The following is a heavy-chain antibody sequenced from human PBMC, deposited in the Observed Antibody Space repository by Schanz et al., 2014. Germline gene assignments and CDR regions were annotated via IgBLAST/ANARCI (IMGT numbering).Heavy chain of an antibody. Sequence: VQVVESGGTLVKPGGSLRLSCVVSGFTFSDYYMSWIRQAPGKGLEWVSYISSSSIYTNYADSVKGRFTISRDNAKNSLYLQMNSLRAEDTAVYYCARDGFGGYLDSWGQGTLVTVSS. CDR2: ISSSSIYT. J-gene: IGHJ4*02. V-gene: IGHV3-11*05. CDR1: GFTFSDYY. CDR3: ARDGFGGYLDS. D-gene: IGHD3-10*01.